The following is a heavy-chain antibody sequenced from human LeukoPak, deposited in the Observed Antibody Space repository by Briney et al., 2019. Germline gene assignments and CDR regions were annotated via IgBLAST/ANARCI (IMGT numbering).Heavy chain of an antibody. J-gene: IGHJ5*02. V-gene: IGHV3-30*09. D-gene: IGHD1-1*01. CDR2: ISDDGSTK. Sequence: GGSLRLSCAASGFTFSRYAMNWVRQAPGKGLEWVAVISDDGSTKYYGDSVRGRFAISRDNSDNTLYLQMNSLRGEDTAVYYCARDRYPGTSNNCFDPWGQGTLVTVSS. CDR1: GFTFSRYA. CDR3: ARDRYPGTSNNCFDP.